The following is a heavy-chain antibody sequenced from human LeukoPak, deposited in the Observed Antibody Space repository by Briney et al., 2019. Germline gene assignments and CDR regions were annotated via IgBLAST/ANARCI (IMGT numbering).Heavy chain of an antibody. Sequence: GGSLRLSCAASGLTLSGYWMHWVRHAPGQGQVWVSRINGDASSTSYADSVKGRFTISRDNAKSTLYLQLNSQRVEDTAVYYCARARGNTYGYFEYWGQGTLVTVSS. J-gene: IGHJ4*02. CDR1: GLTLSGYW. CDR3: ARARGNTYGYFEY. V-gene: IGHV3-74*01. CDR2: INGDASST. D-gene: IGHD5-18*01.